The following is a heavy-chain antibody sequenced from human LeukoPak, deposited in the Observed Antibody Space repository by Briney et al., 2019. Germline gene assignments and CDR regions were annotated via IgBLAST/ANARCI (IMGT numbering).Heavy chain of an antibody. CDR3: ARDSSISPYDFWSGYYVGAFDI. CDR1: GGSISSGSYY. V-gene: IGHV4-61*02. J-gene: IGHJ3*02. D-gene: IGHD3-3*01. Sequence: SQTLSLTRTVSGGSISSGSYYWSWIRQPAGKGLEWIGRIYTSGSTNYNPSLKSRVTISVDTSKNQFSLKLSSVTAADTAVYYCARDSSISPYDFWSGYYVGAFDIWGQGTMVTVSS. CDR2: IYTSGST.